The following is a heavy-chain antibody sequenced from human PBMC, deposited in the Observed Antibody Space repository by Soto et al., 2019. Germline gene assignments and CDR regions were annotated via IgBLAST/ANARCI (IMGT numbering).Heavy chain of an antibody. J-gene: IGHJ5*02. CDR2: INPSGGST. D-gene: IGHD2-2*01. V-gene: IGHV1-46*01. CDR3: ARDFQYQLLEWYWFDP. CDR1: GYTFTSYY. Sequence: ASVKVSCKASGYTFTSYYMHWVRQAPGQGLEWMGIINPSGGSTSYAQKFQGRVTITADESTSTAYMELSSLRSEDTAVYYCARDFQYQLLEWYWFDPWGQGTLVTVSS.